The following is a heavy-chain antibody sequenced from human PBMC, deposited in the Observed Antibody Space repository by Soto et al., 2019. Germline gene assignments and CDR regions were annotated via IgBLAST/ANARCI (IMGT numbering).Heavy chain of an antibody. Sequence: ASVKVSCKASGGTFSSYTISWVRQAPGQGLEWMGRIIPILGIANYAQKFQGRVTITADKSTSTAYMELSSLRSEDTAVYYCARELELGGYYYYYYMDVWGKGTTVTVSS. V-gene: IGHV1-69*04. CDR3: ARELELGGYYYYYYMDV. D-gene: IGHD1-7*01. J-gene: IGHJ6*03. CDR2: IIPILGIA. CDR1: GGTFSSYT.